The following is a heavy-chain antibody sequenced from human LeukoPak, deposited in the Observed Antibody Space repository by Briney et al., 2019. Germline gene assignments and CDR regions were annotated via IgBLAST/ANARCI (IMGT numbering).Heavy chain of an antibody. CDR3: ARGYDFWSGGQKTRYFDI. J-gene: IGHJ2*01. Sequence: SETLSLTCTVSGGSISNYYWSWIRQPAGKGLQWIGRMYSSGSTNYNPSLKSRVTMSVDTSKNQFSLKLTSVTAADTAVYYCARGYDFWSGGQKTRYFDIWGRGTLVTVSS. CDR2: MYSSGST. D-gene: IGHD3-3*01. CDR1: GGSISNYY. V-gene: IGHV4-4*07.